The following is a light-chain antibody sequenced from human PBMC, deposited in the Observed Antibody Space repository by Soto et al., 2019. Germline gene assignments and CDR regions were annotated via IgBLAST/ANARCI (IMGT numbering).Light chain of an antibody. CDR2: DVA. CDR3: VSYTSSTTSV. V-gene: IGLV2-14*03. CDR1: SSDVGGSNF. J-gene: IGLJ1*01. Sequence: QSLLSQPASVSASPGQSITISCTGTSSDVGGSNFVSWYQQHPGKPPKLIIYDVANRPSGVSNRFSGSKSGSTASLIISRLQTEDEADYYCVSYTSSTTSVFGTGTKVTVL.